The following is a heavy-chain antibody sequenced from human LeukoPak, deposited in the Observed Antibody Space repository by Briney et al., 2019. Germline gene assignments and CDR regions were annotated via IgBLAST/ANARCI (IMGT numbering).Heavy chain of an antibody. CDR2: ISWNSDRI. CDR1: GFNFHDYA. CDR3: AKDWYYYDSSGYHDY. J-gene: IGHJ4*02. Sequence: PGGSLRLSCAASGFNFHDYAMHWVRQAPGKGLEWVSSISWNSDRIDYADSVKGRFTISRDNAKNSLYLQMNSLRAEDTALYYCAKDWYYYDSSGYHDYWGQGTLVTVSS. V-gene: IGHV3-9*01. D-gene: IGHD3-22*01.